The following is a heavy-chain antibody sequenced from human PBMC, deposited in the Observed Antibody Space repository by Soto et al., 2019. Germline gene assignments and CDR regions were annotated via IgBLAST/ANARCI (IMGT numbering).Heavy chain of an antibody. V-gene: IGHV3-73*01. D-gene: IGHD3-10*02. CDR1: GFTFSGSP. J-gene: IGHJ4*02. CDR2: IRSKPNSYAT. CDR3: YVLFGESGGQ. Sequence: EVQLVESGGGLFQPGGSLKLSCAASGFTFSGSPIHWVRQASGKGLEWVGRIRSKPNSYATAYAASVKGRFIVSRDDSKNTAYLELNSLKIDDTGVYFCYVLFGESGGQWGQGTIVTV.